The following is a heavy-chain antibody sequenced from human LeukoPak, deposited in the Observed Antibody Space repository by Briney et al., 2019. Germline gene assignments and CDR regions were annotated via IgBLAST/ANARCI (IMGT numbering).Heavy chain of an antibody. D-gene: IGHD5-24*01. Sequence: KTGGSLRLSCAASGFTFSSYAMHWVRQAPGKGLEWVSSISSSSSYIYYADSVKGRFTISRDNAKDSLYLQVNSLRAEDTALYYCARVDQRDAYNLNYFDYWGQGTLVTVSS. J-gene: IGHJ4*02. V-gene: IGHV3-21*01. CDR3: ARVDQRDAYNLNYFDY. CDR1: GFTFSSYA. CDR2: ISSSSSYI.